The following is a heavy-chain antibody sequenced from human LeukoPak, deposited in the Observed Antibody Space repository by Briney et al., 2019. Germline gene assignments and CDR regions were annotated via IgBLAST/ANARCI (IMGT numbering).Heavy chain of an antibody. CDR2: IYHSGST. Sequence: SQTLSLTCAVSGGSISSGGYSWSWIRQPPGKGLEWIGYIYHSGSTYYNPSLKSRVTTSVDTSKNQFSLKLSSVTAADTAVYYCARDVVVAASTSFWGQGTLVTVSS. D-gene: IGHD2-15*01. CDR3: ARDVVVAASTSF. J-gene: IGHJ4*02. CDR1: GGSISSGGYS. V-gene: IGHV4-30-2*01.